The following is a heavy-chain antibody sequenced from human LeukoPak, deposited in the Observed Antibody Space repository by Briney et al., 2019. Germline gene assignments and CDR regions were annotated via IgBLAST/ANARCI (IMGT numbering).Heavy chain of an antibody. CDR3: ARVRGYSYGSGAFDI. CDR2: INPNSGGT. D-gene: IGHD5-18*01. J-gene: IGHJ3*02. CDR1: GYTFTGYY. V-gene: IGHV1-2*06. Sequence: ASVKVSCKASGYTFTGYYMHWVRQAPGQGLEWMGRINPNSGGTNYAQKFQGRVTMTRDTSISTAYMELSRLRSDDTAVYYCARVRGYSYGSGAFDIWGQGIMVTVSS.